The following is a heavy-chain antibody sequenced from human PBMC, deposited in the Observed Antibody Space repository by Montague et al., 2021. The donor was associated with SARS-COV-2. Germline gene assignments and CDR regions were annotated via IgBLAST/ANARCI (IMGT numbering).Heavy chain of an antibody. CDR1: GDSVWSNTAA. Sequence: CAISGDSVWSNTAAWNWIRQSPSGRLERLGRTNYRSKWTSDYATSVEGRISIDPDTSKNQFFLHLRSVTHEDTGVYYCVRDTGSAQAGFDAWGQGTLVTVSS. CDR2: TNYRSKWTS. V-gene: IGHV6-1*01. CDR3: VRDTGSAQAGFDA. J-gene: IGHJ4*02. D-gene: IGHD4-17*01.